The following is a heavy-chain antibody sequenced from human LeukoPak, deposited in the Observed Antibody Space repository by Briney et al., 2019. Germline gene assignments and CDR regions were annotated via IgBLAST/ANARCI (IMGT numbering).Heavy chain of an antibody. D-gene: IGHD6-13*01. CDR1: GYTFTPYY. V-gene: IGHV1-46*01. Sequence: ASVKVSCKAYGYTFTPYYMHWVRQAPGQGLEWMGIINPHSANTRYAQKFQGRVTMTRDTSTSTVYMELSSLTSEDTAVYYCARDQRGGRISWYSHFDFWGQGTLVTVSS. J-gene: IGHJ4*02. CDR3: ARDQRGGRISWYSHFDF. CDR2: INPHSANT.